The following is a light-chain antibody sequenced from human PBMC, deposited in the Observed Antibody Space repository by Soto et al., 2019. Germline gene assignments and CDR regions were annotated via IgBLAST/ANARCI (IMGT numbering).Light chain of an antibody. J-gene: IGLJ2*01. Sequence: QSALTQPASVSGSPGQSITISCTGSSSDVGGYNYVSWYQQHPGKAPRLMIYDVRNRPSGVSNRFSGSKSGNTASLSISGLQAEDEADYFCSSYSSTNSVVFGGGTKLPS. CDR1: SSDVGGYNY. CDR3: SSYSSTNSVV. V-gene: IGLV2-14*01. CDR2: DVR.